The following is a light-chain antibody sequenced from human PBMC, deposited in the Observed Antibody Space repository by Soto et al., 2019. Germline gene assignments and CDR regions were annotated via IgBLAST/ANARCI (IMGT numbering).Light chain of an antibody. Sequence: EIVMTQSPATLSVSPGERATLSCRASQSVSSNLAWYQQQPGQAPRPLIYGASTRATGIPARFSGSGSGTEFTLTISSLQSEDFAVYYCQQYNNWPKGTFGQGTKVEIK. V-gene: IGKV3-15*01. CDR2: GAS. CDR1: QSVSSN. J-gene: IGKJ1*01. CDR3: QQYNNWPKGT.